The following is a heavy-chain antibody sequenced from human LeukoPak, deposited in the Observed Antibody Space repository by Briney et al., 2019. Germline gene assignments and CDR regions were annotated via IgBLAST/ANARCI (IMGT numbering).Heavy chain of an antibody. CDR1: GGSISSYY. V-gene: IGHV4-59*01. CDR3: AKVALEWLEDPYWFDP. Sequence: SETLSLTCTVSGGSISSYYWSWIRQPPGKGLEWIGYIYYSGSTNYNPSLKSRVTISVDTSKNQFSLKLSSVTAADTAVYYCAKVALEWLEDPYWFDPWGQGTLVTVSS. J-gene: IGHJ5*02. D-gene: IGHD3-3*01. CDR2: IYYSGST.